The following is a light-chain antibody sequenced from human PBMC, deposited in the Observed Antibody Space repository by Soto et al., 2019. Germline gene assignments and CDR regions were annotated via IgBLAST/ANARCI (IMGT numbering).Light chain of an antibody. CDR3: SSYAGSNKLV. CDR2: EVS. CDR1: SSDIGGYNF. J-gene: IGLJ2*01. Sequence: QSVLTQPPSASGSPGQSVTISCTGTSSDIGGYNFVSWYQQYPGKAPRLIIYEVSKRPSGVTDRFSGSKSGNTASLTVSGLQADDEADYYCSSYAGSNKLVFGGGTKLTVL. V-gene: IGLV2-8*01.